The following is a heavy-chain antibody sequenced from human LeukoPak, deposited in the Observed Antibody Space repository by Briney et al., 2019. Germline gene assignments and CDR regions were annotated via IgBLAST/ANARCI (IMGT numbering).Heavy chain of an antibody. J-gene: IGHJ4*02. V-gene: IGHV3-30-3*01. CDR1: TFTFGSYA. CDR3: ARDAPIAVAGSTSYYFDY. D-gene: IGHD6-19*01. Sequence: PGRSLRLSCSASTFTFGSYAMHWVRQAPGKGLEWVAITSYDGGAKYYTDSVKGRFTISRDNSKNTLYRQVNSLRAEDTAVYYCARDAPIAVAGSTSYYFDYWGQGTLVTVSS. CDR2: TSYDGGAK.